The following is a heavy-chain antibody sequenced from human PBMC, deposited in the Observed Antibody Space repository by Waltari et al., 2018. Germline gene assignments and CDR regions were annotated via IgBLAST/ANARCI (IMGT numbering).Heavy chain of an antibody. J-gene: IGHJ2*01. CDR3: ARDDGIAVAGTGYWYFDL. Sequence: QVQLQESGPGLVKPSETLSLTCTVSGGSISSYYWSWIRQPAGKGLEWIGRIYTSGSTNYNPSLKSRVTMSVDTSKNQFSLKLSSVTAADTAVYYCARDDGIAVAGTGYWYFDLWGRGTLVTVSS. CDR1: GGSISSYY. CDR2: IYTSGST. D-gene: IGHD6-19*01. V-gene: IGHV4-4*07.